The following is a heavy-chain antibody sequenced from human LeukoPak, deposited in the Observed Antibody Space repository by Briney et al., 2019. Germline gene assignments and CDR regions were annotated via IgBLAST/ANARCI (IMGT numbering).Heavy chain of an antibody. CDR2: ISYDGSNE. CDR3: ATRGLIKAAS. Sequence: PGRSLRLSCAASGFTFGSSGMHWVRQAPGKGLEWVALISYDGSNEYYADSVKGRFTISRDDSKNTLYLQMNSLRVEDTAVYYCATRGLIKAASWGQGTLVTVSS. D-gene: IGHD3-16*01. J-gene: IGHJ5*02. V-gene: IGHV3-30*03. CDR1: GFTFGSSG.